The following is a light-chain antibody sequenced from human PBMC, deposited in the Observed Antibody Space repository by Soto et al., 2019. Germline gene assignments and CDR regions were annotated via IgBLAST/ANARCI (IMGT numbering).Light chain of an antibody. V-gene: IGLV1-51*01. CDR1: LSNIEINY. CDR3: GAWDNVLSVML. Sequence: QSVLTQPPSVSAAPGQNVTISCTGSLSNIEINYVSWYQHLPGTAPKLLIFDNVSRPSGIPDRFSGSKSGTSATLDITGLQTGDEADYYCGAWDNVLSVMLFGGGTKVTVL. CDR2: DNV. J-gene: IGLJ2*01.